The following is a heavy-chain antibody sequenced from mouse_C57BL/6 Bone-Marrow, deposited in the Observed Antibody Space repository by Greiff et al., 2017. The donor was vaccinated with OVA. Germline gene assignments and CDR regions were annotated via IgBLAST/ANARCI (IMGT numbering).Heavy chain of an antibody. CDR1: GFNFKNTY. J-gene: IGHJ4*01. V-gene: IGHV14-3*01. CDR3: ARGRKGAMDY. Sequence: VQLQQSVAELVRPGASVKLSCTASGFNFKNTYMHWVKQRPEQGLEWIGRIDPANGNTKYAPKFQGKATITADTSSNTAYLKLSSLTSEDTAIYYCARGRKGAMDYWGQGTSVTVSS. CDR2: IDPANGNT.